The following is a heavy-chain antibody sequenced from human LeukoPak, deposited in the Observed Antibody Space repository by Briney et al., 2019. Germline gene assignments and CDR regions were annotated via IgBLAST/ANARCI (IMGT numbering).Heavy chain of an antibody. CDR2: IYPGDSDT. CDR3: ARRCGSSWCYRAFDY. J-gene: IGHJ4*02. V-gene: IGHV5-51*01. Sequence: GESLKISCKGSGYSFTSYWIGWVRQTPGKGLEWMGIIYPGDSDTRYSPSFQGQVTISAGKSISTAYLQWSSLKASDTAMYYCARRCGSSWCYRAFDYWGQGTLVTVSS. D-gene: IGHD6-13*01. CDR1: GYSFTSYW.